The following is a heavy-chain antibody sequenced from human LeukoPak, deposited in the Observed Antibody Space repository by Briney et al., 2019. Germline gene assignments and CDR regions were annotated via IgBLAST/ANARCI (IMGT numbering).Heavy chain of an antibody. V-gene: IGHV1-2*02. CDR1: GYTFTGYY. D-gene: IGHD3-22*01. J-gene: IGHJ4*02. CDR2: INPNSGGT. CDR3: ARDLFRDYYDSSGYYRVPDY. Sequence: GASVKVSCKASGYTFTGYYMHWVRQAPGQGLEWMEWINPNSGGTNYAQKFQGRVTMTRDTSISTAYMELSRLRSDDTAVYYCARDLFRDYYDSSGYYRVPDYWGQGTLVTVSS.